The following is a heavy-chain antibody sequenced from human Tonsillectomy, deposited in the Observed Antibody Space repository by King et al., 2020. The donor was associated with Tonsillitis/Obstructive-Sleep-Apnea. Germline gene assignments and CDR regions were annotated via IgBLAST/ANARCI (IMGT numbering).Heavy chain of an antibody. Sequence: VQLVESGGGLVQPGRSLRLSCAASGFTFDDYAMYWVRQAPGKGLEWVSGISWNSGSIVYAVSVKGRFTISRDNAKNSLYLQMNSLRAEDTALYYCAKDLIIAESGTPGDAFDIWGQGTMVTVSS. V-gene: IGHV3-9*01. CDR1: GFTFDDYA. CDR3: AKDLIIAESGTPGDAFDI. CDR2: ISWNSGSI. J-gene: IGHJ3*02. D-gene: IGHD6-13*01.